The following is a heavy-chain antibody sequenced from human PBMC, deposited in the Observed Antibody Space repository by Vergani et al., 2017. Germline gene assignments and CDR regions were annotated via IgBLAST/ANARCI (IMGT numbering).Heavy chain of an antibody. CDR1: GGSFSGYY. Sequence: QVQLQQWGAGLLKPSETLSLTCAVYGGSFSGYYWSWIRQPPGKGLEWIGEINHSGSTNYNPSLKSRVTISVYTSKNQFSLKLTAVTAADTAVYYCARGHPFDPWGQGTLVTVSS. CDR2: INHSGST. J-gene: IGHJ5*02. V-gene: IGHV4-34*01. CDR3: ARGHPFDP.